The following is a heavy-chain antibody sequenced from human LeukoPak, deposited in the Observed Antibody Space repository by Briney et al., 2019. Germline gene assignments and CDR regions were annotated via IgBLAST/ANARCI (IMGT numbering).Heavy chain of an antibody. CDR3: ARDLRNYDILTGYSYYFDY. Sequence: GGSLRLSCAASGFTFSIYSFNWVRQAPGKGLEWVSSISSGSNYIYYADSMKGRFTISRDGAKNSIYLQMSDLRAEDTAVYYCARDLRNYDILTGYSYYFDYWGQGTLVTVSS. V-gene: IGHV3-21*01. D-gene: IGHD3-9*01. CDR1: GFTFSIYS. J-gene: IGHJ4*02. CDR2: ISSGSNYI.